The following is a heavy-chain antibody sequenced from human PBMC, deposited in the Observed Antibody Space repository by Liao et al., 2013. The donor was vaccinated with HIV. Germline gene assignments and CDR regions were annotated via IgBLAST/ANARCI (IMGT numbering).Heavy chain of an antibody. CDR3: ARDSPDYRGSIDY. Sequence: QVQLQQWGAGLLKPSETLSLTCSVSGASVNGYYWNWIRQPAGKGLEWIGRFFPGGSSDYNPSLNSRLTVSVDTSKNQFSLRLSSVRAADTAVYYCARDSPDYRGSIDYWGQGTLVTVSS. CDR1: GASVNGYY. J-gene: IGHJ4*02. D-gene: IGHD1-26*01. CDR2: FFPGGSS. V-gene: IGHV4-4*07.